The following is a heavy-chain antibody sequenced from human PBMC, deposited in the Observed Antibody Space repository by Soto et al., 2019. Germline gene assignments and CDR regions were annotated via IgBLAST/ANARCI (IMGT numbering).Heavy chain of an antibody. CDR2: IWYDGSHE. D-gene: IGHD3-22*01. V-gene: IGHV3-33*01. CDR1: GFIFSNYG. CDR3: ARDRYSYYSRAYQGVDWDFGL. Sequence: GGSLRLSCAASGFIFSNYGVHWVRQAPGKGLEWVAVIWYDGSHESYADSVKGRFTISRDNSKNTLFLQMNSLRAEDTAVYYCARDRYSYYSRAYQGVDWDFGLRGSGTRVTSPQ. J-gene: IGHJ2*01.